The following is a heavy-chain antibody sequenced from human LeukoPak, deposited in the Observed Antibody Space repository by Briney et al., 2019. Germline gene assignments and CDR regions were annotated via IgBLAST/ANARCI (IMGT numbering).Heavy chain of an antibody. Sequence: SETLSLTCTVSGGSISSSSYYWGWIRQPPGKGLEWIGSIYYSGSTYYNPSLKSRVTISVDTSKNQFSLKLSSVTAADTAVYYCASPTPQSGGSGNYGQFDYWGQGTLVTVSS. J-gene: IGHJ4*02. CDR2: IYYSGST. CDR3: ASPTPQSGGSGNYGQFDY. CDR1: GGSISSSSYY. V-gene: IGHV4-39*07. D-gene: IGHD3-22*01.